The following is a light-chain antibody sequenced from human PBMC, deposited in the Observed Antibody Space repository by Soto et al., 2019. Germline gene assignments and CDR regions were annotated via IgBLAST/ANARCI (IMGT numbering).Light chain of an antibody. CDR1: QSISSW. Sequence: DIQMTQSPSTLSASVGDRVTITCRASQSISSWLAWYQQKPGKAPKLLIYDASSLESGVPSRFSGSGSGTEFTLTISSLQPDDFATFYCQQYNSYSLTFGQGTKVEI. J-gene: IGKJ1*01. V-gene: IGKV1-5*01. CDR3: QQYNSYSLT. CDR2: DAS.